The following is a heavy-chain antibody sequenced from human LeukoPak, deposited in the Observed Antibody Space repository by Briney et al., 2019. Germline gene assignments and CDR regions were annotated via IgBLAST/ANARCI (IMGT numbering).Heavy chain of an antibody. CDR1: GFTFSSYA. Sequence: PGGSLRLSCAASGFTFSSYAMSWVRQAPGKGLEWVSGISDSGGRTYYADSVKGRFTISRDNSKNTLYLQMNSLRAEDTAVYYCAKQLVVPAAMFGGYYFDYWGQGALVTVSS. V-gene: IGHV3-23*01. J-gene: IGHJ4*02. D-gene: IGHD2-2*01. CDR2: ISDSGGRT. CDR3: AKQLVVPAAMFGGYYFDY.